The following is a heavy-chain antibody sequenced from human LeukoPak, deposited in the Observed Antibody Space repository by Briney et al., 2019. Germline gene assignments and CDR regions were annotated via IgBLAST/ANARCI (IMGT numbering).Heavy chain of an antibody. CDR3: VRFPPSIAVAGTVQH. CDR2: LYVDGST. V-gene: IGHV3-66*01. D-gene: IGHD6-19*01. J-gene: IGHJ1*01. CDR1: GLTVSNNY. Sequence: GGSLRLSCAASGLTVSNNYLSWVRPAPGKGLEWVSVLYVDGSTYYADSVKGRFTISRDNSKNTLYLQMNSLRAEDTAVSYCVRFPPSIAVAGTVQHRGQGTLVTVSS.